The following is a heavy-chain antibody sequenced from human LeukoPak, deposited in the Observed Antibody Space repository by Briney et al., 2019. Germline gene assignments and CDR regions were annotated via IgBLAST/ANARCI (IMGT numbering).Heavy chain of an antibody. Sequence: GGSLRFSCATSGFTSSNYWLSWVRQAPGKGLEWVGRIKSKTNGGTTDYPAPVKGRFTISRDDSKNTLYLQMNSLKIEDTAVYYCTTEYSSSYNWFNPWGQGTLVTVSS. CDR1: GFTSSNYW. J-gene: IGHJ5*02. V-gene: IGHV3-15*01. D-gene: IGHD6-6*01. CDR2: IKSKTNGGTT. CDR3: TTEYSSSYNWFNP.